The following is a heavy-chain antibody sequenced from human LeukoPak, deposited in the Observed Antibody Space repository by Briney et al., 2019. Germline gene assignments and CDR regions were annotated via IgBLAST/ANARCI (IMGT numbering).Heavy chain of an antibody. J-gene: IGHJ5*02. V-gene: IGHV1-8*01. D-gene: IGHD1-1*01. CDR3: ARSKTGSLGNWFDL. CDR1: GYTSTSYD. Sequence: ASVKVSCKASGYTSTSYDINWVRQATGQGLEWMGWMNPNSGYSGYAQKFQARVTMARNTSISTAYMELSNLRFEDTAVYYCARSKTGSLGNWFDLWGQGTLVTVSS. CDR2: MNPNSGYS.